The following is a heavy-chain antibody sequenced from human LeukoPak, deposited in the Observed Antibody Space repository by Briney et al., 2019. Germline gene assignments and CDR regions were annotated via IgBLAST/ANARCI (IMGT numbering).Heavy chain of an antibody. CDR1: GGSISSGSYY. CDR2: IYTSGST. V-gene: IGHV4-61*02. Sequence: SETLSLTCTVSGGSISSGSYYWSWIRQPAGKGLEWIGRIYTSGSTNYNPSLKSRVTTSVDTSKNKFSLKLSSVTAADTAVYYCARGSGPGYCSSTSCYTGRYYFDYWGQGTLVTVSS. D-gene: IGHD2-2*02. CDR3: ARGSGPGYCSSTSCYTGRYYFDY. J-gene: IGHJ4*02.